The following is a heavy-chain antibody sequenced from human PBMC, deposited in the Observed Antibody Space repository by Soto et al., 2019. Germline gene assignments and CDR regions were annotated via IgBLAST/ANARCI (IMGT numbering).Heavy chain of an antibody. CDR2: ISSSGSYI. V-gene: IGHV3-21*01. J-gene: IGHJ6*02. CDR1: GFTFSVYS. D-gene: IGHD2-21*02. CDR3: ASAEQCGGDCYSIYCYGMDA. Sequence: GGSLRLSCAASGFTFSVYSMTWVRQAPGKGLEWVSSISSSGSYIYYADSVKGRFTISRDNAKNSLYLQMNSLRVEDTAVYYCASAEQCGGDCYSIYCYGMDAWGQGTTVTVSS.